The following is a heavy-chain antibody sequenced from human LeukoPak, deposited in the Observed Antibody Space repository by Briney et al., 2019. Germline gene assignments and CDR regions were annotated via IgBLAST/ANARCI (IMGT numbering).Heavy chain of an antibody. CDR3: ARTYSGSYPLDY. J-gene: IGHJ4*02. D-gene: IGHD1-26*01. CDR2: ISSSSSYT. Sequence: GGSLRLSCAASGFTFSDYYMSWIRQAPGKGLEWVSYISSSSSYTNYADSVKGRFTISRDNAKNSLYLQMNSLRAEDTAVYYCARTYSGSYPLDYWGQGTLVTVSS. V-gene: IGHV3-11*03. CDR1: GFTFSDYY.